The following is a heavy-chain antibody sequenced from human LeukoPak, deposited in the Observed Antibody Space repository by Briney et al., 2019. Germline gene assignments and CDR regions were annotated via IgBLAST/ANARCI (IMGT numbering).Heavy chain of an antibody. V-gene: IGHV1-2*06. J-gene: IGHJ4*02. D-gene: IGHD3-10*01. CDR1: GYTFTGYY. CDR2: INPNSGGT. Sequence: ASVKVSCKASGYTFTGYYMHWVRQAPGQGLEWMGRINPNSGGTNYAQKFQGRVTMTRDTSISTAYLALSRLRSDDTAVYYCARLWFGETPNDYWGQGTLVTFSS. CDR3: ARLWFGETPNDY.